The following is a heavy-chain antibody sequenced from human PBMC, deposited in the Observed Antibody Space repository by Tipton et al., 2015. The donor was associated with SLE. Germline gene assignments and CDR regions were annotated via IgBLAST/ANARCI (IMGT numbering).Heavy chain of an antibody. Sequence: TLSLTCTVSGGSISSGSYYWSWIRQPAGKGLEWIGRIYTSGSTNYNPSLKSRVTISVDTSKNQFSLKLSSVTAADTAVYYCASWQLGVFDYWGQGTLVTVSS. CDR2: IYTSGST. CDR1: GGSISSGSYY. J-gene: IGHJ4*02. D-gene: IGHD6-13*01. CDR3: ASWQLGVFDY. V-gene: IGHV4-61*02.